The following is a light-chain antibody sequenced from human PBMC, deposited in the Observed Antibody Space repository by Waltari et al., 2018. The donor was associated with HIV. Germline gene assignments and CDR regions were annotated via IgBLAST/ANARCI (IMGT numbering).Light chain of an antibody. J-gene: IGLJ1*01. CDR3: CSYAGTYSYV. V-gene: IGLV2-11*01. CDR2: DVN. CDR1: STNVGGYNF. Sequence: QSALTQPRSVSESPGQSVTISCTGASTNVGGYNFFSWYQQYPGKAPKLLIFDVNKRPSGVPDRFSGSKSGSTASLTISGLQAEDEADYYCCSYAGTYSYVFGSGTKVTVL.